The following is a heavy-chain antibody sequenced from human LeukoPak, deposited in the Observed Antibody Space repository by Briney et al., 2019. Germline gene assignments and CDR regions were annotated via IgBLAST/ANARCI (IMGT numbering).Heavy chain of an antibody. Sequence: GGSLRLSCAASGFTFESYWMSWVRQAPGKGLEWVSYIISSGSTIYYADSVKGRFTISRDNAKNSLYLQMNSLRAEDTAVYYCARDKSPYYYDSSGGGYWGQGTLVTVSS. CDR3: ARDKSPYYYDSSGGGY. V-gene: IGHV3-48*04. J-gene: IGHJ4*02. CDR1: GFTFESYW. CDR2: IISSGSTI. D-gene: IGHD3-22*01.